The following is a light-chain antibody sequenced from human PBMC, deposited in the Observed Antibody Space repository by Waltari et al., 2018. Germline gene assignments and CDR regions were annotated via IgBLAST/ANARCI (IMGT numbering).Light chain of an antibody. J-gene: IGLJ2*01. CDR2: GKN. CDR1: SLRSSY. CDR3: NSRDRGGNYVI. Sequence: SSELTQDPAVSVALGQTVRITCQGDSLRSSYASVYHQKPGQAPVLVMYGKNNRPSGIPGRFSGSSSGNTASLTITGAQAEDEADYYCNSRDRGGNYVIFGGGTKLTVL. V-gene: IGLV3-19*01.